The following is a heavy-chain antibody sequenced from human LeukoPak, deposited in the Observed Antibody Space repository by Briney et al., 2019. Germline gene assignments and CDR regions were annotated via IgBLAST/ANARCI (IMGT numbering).Heavy chain of an antibody. D-gene: IGHD6-6*01. J-gene: IGHJ3*02. Sequence: GGSLRLSCAASGFTFSSYDMNWVRQAPGKGLEWVSYISSGRTIYYADSVKGRFTISRDNAKNSLYLQMNSLRAEDTAVYYCARLYSSSSGKAFDIWGQGTMVTVSS. V-gene: IGHV3-48*03. CDR2: ISSGRTI. CDR1: GFTFSSYD. CDR3: ARLYSSSSGKAFDI.